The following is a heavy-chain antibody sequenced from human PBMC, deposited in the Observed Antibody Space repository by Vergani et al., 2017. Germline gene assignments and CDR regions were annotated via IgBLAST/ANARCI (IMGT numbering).Heavy chain of an antibody. J-gene: IGHJ4*02. CDR3: ARREVGHGYGYGAAAGHFDY. D-gene: IGHD5-18*01. V-gene: IGHV4-31*03. Sequence: QVQLQESGPGLVKPSQTLSLTCTVSGGSISSGGYYWSWIRQHPGKGLEWIGYIYYSGSTYYNPSLKSRVTISVDTSKNQFSLKLSSVTAADTAVYYCARREVGHGYGYGAAAGHFDYWGQGTLVTVSS. CDR1: GGSISSGGYY. CDR2: IYYSGST.